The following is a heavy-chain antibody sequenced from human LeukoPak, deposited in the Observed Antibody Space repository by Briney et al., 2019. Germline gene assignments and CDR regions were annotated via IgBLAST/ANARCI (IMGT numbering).Heavy chain of an antibody. D-gene: IGHD3-10*01. CDR1: GGSISSSSDY. CDR3: ASQGSIIRGNWFDP. V-gene: IGHV4-39*01. Sequence: SETLSLTRTVSGGSISSSSDYWGWIRQPPGKGLEWIGSIYYSGSTYYNPSLKSRVTISVDTSKYQFSLKLSSVTAADTAVYYCASQGSIIRGNWFDPWGQATLVTVSS. CDR2: IYYSGST. J-gene: IGHJ5*02.